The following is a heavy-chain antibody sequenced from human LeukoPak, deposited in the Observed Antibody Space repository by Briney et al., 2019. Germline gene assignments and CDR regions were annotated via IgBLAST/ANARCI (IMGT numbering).Heavy chain of an antibody. D-gene: IGHD5-18*01. CDR3: ARVKHVDTAMVPDAFDI. CDR1: GFSFSNYA. V-gene: IGHV3-30-3*01. CDR2: ISYDGDNK. Sequence: PGRSLRLSCAASGFSFSNYAMHWVRQAPGKGLEWVATISYDGDNKYYADSVKGRFTISRDNAKNSLYLQMNSLRAEDTAVYYCARVKHVDTAMVPDAFDIWGQGTMVTVSS. J-gene: IGHJ3*02.